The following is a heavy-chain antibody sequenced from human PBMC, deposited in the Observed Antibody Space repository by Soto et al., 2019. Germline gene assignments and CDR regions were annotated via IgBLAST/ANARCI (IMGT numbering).Heavy chain of an antibody. J-gene: IGHJ3*02. CDR2: ISYDGSNK. V-gene: IGHV3-30*18. D-gene: IGHD1-7*01. CDR3: AKGSNYVQPLEAAFDI. Sequence: GSLRLSCAASGFTFSSYGMHWVRQAPGKGLEWVAVISYDGSNKYYADSVKGRFTISRDNSKNTLYLQMNSLRAEDTAVYYCAKGSNYVQPLEAAFDIWGQGTMVTVSS. CDR1: GFTFSSYG.